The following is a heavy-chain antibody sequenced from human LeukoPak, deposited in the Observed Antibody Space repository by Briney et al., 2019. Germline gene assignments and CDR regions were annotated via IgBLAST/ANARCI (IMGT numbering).Heavy chain of an antibody. V-gene: IGHV3-33*01. D-gene: IGHD2-15*01. Sequence: GGSLRLSCAASGFTFSSYGMHWVRQAPGKGLEWVAVIWYDGSNKYYADSVKGRFTISRDNSKNTLYLQMNSLRAEDTAVYYCARDGSCFLGGICYYFLDYWGQGTLVTVSS. CDR1: GFTFSSYG. J-gene: IGHJ4*02. CDR3: ARDGSCFLGGICYYFLDY. CDR2: IWYDGSNK.